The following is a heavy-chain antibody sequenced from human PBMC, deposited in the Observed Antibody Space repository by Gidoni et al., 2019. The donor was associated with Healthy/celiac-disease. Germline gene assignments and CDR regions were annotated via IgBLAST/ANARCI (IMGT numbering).Heavy chain of an antibody. CDR2: ISWNSGSI. Sequence: EVQLLESGGGLVQPGRSLRLSCSASGFTFHDYAMHWVRQAPGKGLEWVSGISWNSGSIGYADSVKGRFTISRDNAKNSLYLQMNSLRAEDTALYYCAKDLYSYDSSGYGAFDIWGQGTMVTVSS. J-gene: IGHJ3*02. D-gene: IGHD3-22*01. CDR1: GFTFHDYA. CDR3: AKDLYSYDSSGYGAFDI. V-gene: IGHV3-9*01.